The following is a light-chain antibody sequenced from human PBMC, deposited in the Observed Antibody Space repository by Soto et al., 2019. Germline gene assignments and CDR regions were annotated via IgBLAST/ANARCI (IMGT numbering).Light chain of an antibody. J-gene: IGLJ3*02. V-gene: IGLV2-8*01. CDR3: VSYAGSNIWM. Sequence: QSALTQPPSASGSPGQSVTISCTGTSSDIGGYDYVSWYQQHPGKTPKFMIYEASKRPSGVPDRFSGSNSGNTASLTVSGLQADDDADYYCVSYAGSNIWMFGGGTKVTVL. CDR2: EAS. CDR1: SSDIGGYDY.